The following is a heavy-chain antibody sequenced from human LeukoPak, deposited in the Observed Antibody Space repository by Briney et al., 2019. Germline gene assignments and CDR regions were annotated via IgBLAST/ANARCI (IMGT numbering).Heavy chain of an antibody. CDR2: INPHSGGT. V-gene: IGHV1-2*02. Sequence: GASVKVSCKASGYTFSDFYIHWVRQAPGQGLEWMGWINPHSGGTSYAQKFQGRVTMTRDTSISTAYMELSRLRSDDTAVYYCARESISYPYSSGTNDYWGQGTLVTVSS. CDR1: GYTFSDFY. D-gene: IGHD6-19*01. CDR3: ARESISYPYSSGTNDY. J-gene: IGHJ4*02.